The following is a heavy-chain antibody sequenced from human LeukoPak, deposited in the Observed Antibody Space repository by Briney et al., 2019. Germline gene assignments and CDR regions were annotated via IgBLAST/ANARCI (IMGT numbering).Heavy chain of an antibody. CDR1: GDSITGSY. CDR2: IYRGT. V-gene: IGHV4-4*07. J-gene: IGHJ4*02. D-gene: IGHD6-25*01. CDR3: ARAGGVKTAALDLDY. Sequence: PSETLSLTCTVSGDSITGSYWSWIRQPAGKGLEWLGRIYRGTDYNPSLKSRVTLSRDTSKNQFSLKLTSVTTADTAVYYCARAGGVKTAALDLDYWGQGTLVTVSS.